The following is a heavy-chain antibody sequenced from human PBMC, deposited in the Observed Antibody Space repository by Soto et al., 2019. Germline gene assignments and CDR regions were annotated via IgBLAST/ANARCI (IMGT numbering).Heavy chain of an antibody. CDR3: ARGRYGDY. V-gene: IGHV1-18*01. CDR2: ISAHNGNT. CDR1: GYAFTTYG. J-gene: IGHJ4*02. Sequence: QVHLVQSGAEVKKPGASVPVSCKGSGYAFTTYGITWLRQAPGQGLEWMGWISAHNGNTNYAQTLQGRVTVTRDTSSGTAYMELRILRSDDTAVYYGARGRYGDYWCQGARVTCSS. D-gene: IGHD1-1*01.